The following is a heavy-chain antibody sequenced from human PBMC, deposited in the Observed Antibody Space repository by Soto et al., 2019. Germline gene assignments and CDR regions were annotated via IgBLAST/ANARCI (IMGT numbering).Heavy chain of an antibody. D-gene: IGHD4-17*01. CDR3: ASKNPDYGDYGPSDI. J-gene: IGHJ3*02. Sequence: LRLSCAASGFTFSSYAMSWVRQAPGKGLEWVSAISGSGGSTYYADSVKGRFTISRDNSKTTLYLQMNSLRTEDTAVYYCASKNPDYGDYGPSDIWGQGTMVTVSS. CDR1: GFTFSSYA. V-gene: IGHV3-23*01. CDR2: ISGSGGST.